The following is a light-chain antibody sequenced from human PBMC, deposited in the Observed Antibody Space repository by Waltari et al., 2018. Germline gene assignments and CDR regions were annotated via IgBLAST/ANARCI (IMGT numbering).Light chain of an antibody. J-gene: IGKJ1*01. CDR2: TAS. CDR1: QKITSSY. Sequence: EIVLTQSPGTLSLSPGERATLSCRASQKITSSYIAWYQHKAGQAPRLLIYTASYRATGIPDRFSGSGSGTDFILTISRLEPEDFAVYYCQYYGSAPRTFGQGTKGEIK. CDR3: QYYGSAPRT. V-gene: IGKV3-20*01.